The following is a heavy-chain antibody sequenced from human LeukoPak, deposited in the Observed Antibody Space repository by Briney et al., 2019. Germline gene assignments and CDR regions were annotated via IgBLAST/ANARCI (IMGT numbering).Heavy chain of an antibody. CDR3: ARTGTTRGDAFDI. CDR2: ISAYNGNT. CDR1: GYTFTSYY. J-gene: IGHJ3*02. D-gene: IGHD1-1*01. Sequence: ASVKVSCKASGYTFTSYYMHWVRQAPGQGLEWMGWISAYNGNTKYSQEFQGRVTITRDTSASTAYMELSSLRSEDMAVYYCARTGTTRGDAFDIWGQGTMVTVSS. V-gene: IGHV1-3*03.